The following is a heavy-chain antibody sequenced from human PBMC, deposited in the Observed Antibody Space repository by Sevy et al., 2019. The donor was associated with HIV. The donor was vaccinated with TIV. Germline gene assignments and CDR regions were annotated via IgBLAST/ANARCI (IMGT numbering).Heavy chain of an antibody. J-gene: IGHJ4*02. CDR3: AREGCTKPHDY. CDR2: FSFGCGKI. Sequence: GSLRLSCAASGFTFSKYSMSWIRQTPGKGLEWVSTFSFGCGKINYADSVKGRFTISRDDSRNTFYLQMNSLRAENTAIYYCAREGCTKPHDYWGQGTVVTVSS. V-gene: IGHV3-23*01. D-gene: IGHD2-8*01. CDR1: GFTFSKYS.